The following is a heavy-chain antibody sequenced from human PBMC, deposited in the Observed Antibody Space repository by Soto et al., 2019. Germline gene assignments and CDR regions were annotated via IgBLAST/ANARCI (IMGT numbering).Heavy chain of an antibody. CDR3: AGSIVVVTALDY. Sequence: QVQLVQSGAEEKKPGASVKVSCKASGYTFTSYAMHWVRQAPGQRLEWMGWINAGNGNTKYSQKFQGRVTITRDTSASKAYLELSSLRSEDTAVYYCAGSIVVVTALDYWGQGTLVTVSS. CDR2: INAGNGNT. D-gene: IGHD2-21*02. CDR1: GYTFTSYA. V-gene: IGHV1-3*05. J-gene: IGHJ4*02.